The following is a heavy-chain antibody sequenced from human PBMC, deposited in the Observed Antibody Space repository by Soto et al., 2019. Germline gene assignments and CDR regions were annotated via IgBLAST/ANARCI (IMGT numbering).Heavy chain of an antibody. CDR2: ISYDGGYR. Sequence: PGGSLRLSCAASGFTFSGYGMHWVRQAPGKGLEWVAVISYDGGYRHYADSVKGRFTISRDNSKNTLFLQMNGLRAEDTAFYYCVKDPSSGTEYAPLAFWGQGTPVTVSS. D-gene: IGHD3-10*01. CDR3: VKDPSSGTEYAPLAF. CDR1: GFTFSGYG. V-gene: IGHV3-30*18. J-gene: IGHJ4*02.